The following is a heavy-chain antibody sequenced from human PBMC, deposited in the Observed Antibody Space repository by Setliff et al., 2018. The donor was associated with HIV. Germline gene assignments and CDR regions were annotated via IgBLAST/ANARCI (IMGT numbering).Heavy chain of an antibody. CDR2: VNPTGRP. CDR3: ATTGQGRAYFDF. CDR1: GEPFNGFY. V-gene: IGHV4-34*01. D-gene: IGHD2-21*01. J-gene: IGHJ4*02. Sequence: SETLSLTCTVSGEPFNGFYWTWIRQPPGKGLEWIGDVNPTGRPNYSPSLKSRVTKSLDTSKNQFSLNLKSVTAADTALYYCATTGQGRAYFDFWGQGSLVTVSS.